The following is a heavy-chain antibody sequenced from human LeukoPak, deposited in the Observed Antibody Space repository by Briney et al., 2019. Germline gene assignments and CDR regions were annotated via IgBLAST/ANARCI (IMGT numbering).Heavy chain of an antibody. CDR1: GFTFSNYA. D-gene: IGHD2-15*01. CDR3: ARTSCTGASCYLGPYYFDY. J-gene: IGHJ4*02. CDR2: IYSGGST. V-gene: IGHV3-53*01. Sequence: PGGSLRLSCAVSGFTFSNYAMSWVRQAPGKGLEWVSVIYSGGSTYYADSVKGRFTISRDNSRNTLYLQMNSLRAEDTAVYFCARTSCTGASCYLGPYYFDYWGQGTLVTVSS.